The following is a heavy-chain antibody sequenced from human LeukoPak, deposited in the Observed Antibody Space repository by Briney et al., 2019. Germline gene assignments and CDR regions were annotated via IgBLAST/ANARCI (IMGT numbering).Heavy chain of an antibody. CDR2: INHSGST. D-gene: IGHD3-3*01. J-gene: IGHJ4*02. Sequence: PSETLSLTCAVYGGSFSGYYWSWIRQPPGKGLEWIGEINHSGSTNYNPSLKSRVTISVDTSKNQFSLKLSSVTAADTVVYYCARGRAYYDFWSGYWSILFDYWGQGTLVTVSS. CDR1: GGSFSGYY. CDR3: ARGRAYYDFWSGYWSILFDY. V-gene: IGHV4-34*01.